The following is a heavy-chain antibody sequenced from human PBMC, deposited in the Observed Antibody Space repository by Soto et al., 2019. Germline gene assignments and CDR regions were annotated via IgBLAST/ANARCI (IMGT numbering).Heavy chain of an antibody. V-gene: IGHV4-34*01. J-gene: IGHJ5*02. CDR2: INHSGST. Sequence: TSETLSLTCAVYGGSFSGYYWSWIRQPPGKGLEWIGEINHSGSTNYNPSLKSRVTISVDTSKNQFSLKLSSVTAADTAVYYCARDTSWNNNWFDPWGQGTLVTVSS. D-gene: IGHD2-2*01. CDR1: GGSFSGYY. CDR3: ARDTSWNNNWFDP.